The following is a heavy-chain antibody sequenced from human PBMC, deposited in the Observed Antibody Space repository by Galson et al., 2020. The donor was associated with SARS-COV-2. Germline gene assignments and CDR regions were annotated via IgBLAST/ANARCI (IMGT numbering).Heavy chain of an antibody. V-gene: IGHV4-59*01. D-gene: IGHD4-17*01. CDR2: LYYSGST. J-gene: IGHJ5*02. Sequence: SQTLSLTCTVSGGSISSYYWSWIRQPPGKGLEWIGYLYYSGSTNYNPSLKSRVTISVDTSKNQFSLKLSSVTAADTAGYYCARATVDDYGVSWFDPGGQGTLVTVSS. CDR1: GGSISSYY. CDR3: ARATVDDYGVSWFDP.